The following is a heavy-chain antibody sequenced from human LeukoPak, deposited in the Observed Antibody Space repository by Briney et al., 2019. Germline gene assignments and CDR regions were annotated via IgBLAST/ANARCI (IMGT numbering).Heavy chain of an antibody. Sequence: GASAKVSCKASGYTFTSYGISWVRQAPGQGLEWMGWISAYNGNTNYAQKLQGRVTMTTDTSTSTAYMELRSLRSDDTAVYYCARATMVRGVITPPFDYWGQGTLVTVSS. CDR3: ARATMVRGVITPPFDY. V-gene: IGHV1-18*01. CDR2: ISAYNGNT. CDR1: GYTFTSYG. J-gene: IGHJ4*02. D-gene: IGHD3-10*01.